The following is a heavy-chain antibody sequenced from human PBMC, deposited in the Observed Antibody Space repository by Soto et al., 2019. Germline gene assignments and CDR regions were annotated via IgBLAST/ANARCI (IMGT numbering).Heavy chain of an antibody. Sequence: QVQLVQSGAEVKKPGSSVKVSCKASGGTFSSYAISWVRQAPGQGLEWMGGIIPIFGTANYAQKFQGRVTITADESTTTAYMEPRSLRSEDTAVYYCSRPENEDGYNLALQFDVWGQGTTVTVSS. V-gene: IGHV1-69*12. CDR3: SRPENEDGYNLALQFDV. CDR1: GGTFSSYA. J-gene: IGHJ6*02. CDR2: IIPIFGTA. D-gene: IGHD5-12*01.